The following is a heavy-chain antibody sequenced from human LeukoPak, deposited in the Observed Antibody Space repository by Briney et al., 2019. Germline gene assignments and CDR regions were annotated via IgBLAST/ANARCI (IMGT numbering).Heavy chain of an antibody. CDR3: ARDRRAAGTGTGYDGTDV. Sequence: SETLSLTCAVSGESVSGFYWNWIRQPPGKGLEWIGYIYYTGSTNYNPFLKSRVTISVDTSKNQFSLKLSSVTAADTAVYYCARDRRAAGTGTGYDGTDVWGQGTTVTVSS. V-gene: IGHV4-59*02. CDR2: IYYTGST. D-gene: IGHD6-13*01. CDR1: GESVSGFY. J-gene: IGHJ6*02.